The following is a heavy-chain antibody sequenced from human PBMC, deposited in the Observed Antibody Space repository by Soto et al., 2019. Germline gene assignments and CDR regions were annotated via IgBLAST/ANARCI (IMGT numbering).Heavy chain of an antibody. Sequence: SVKVSCKASGGTFSSYAISWVRQAPGQGLEWMGGIIPIFGTANYAQKFQGRVTITADESTSTAYMELSSLRSEDTAVYYCASGYSYGYSAGYYFDYWGQGTLVTVSS. J-gene: IGHJ4*02. CDR3: ASGYSYGYSAGYYFDY. CDR1: GGTFSSYA. V-gene: IGHV1-69*13. D-gene: IGHD5-18*01. CDR2: IIPIFGTA.